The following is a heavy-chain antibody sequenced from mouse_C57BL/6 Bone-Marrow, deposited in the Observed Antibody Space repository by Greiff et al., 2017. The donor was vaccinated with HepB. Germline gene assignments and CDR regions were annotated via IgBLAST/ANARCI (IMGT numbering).Heavy chain of an antibody. Sequence: EVKLQESGPELVKPGASVKISCKASGYSFTGYYMNWVKQSPEKSLEWIGEINPSTGGTTYNQKFKAKATLTVDKSSSTAYMQLKSLTSEDSAVYYCARSGYYGSRWYYAMDYWGQGTSVTVSS. D-gene: IGHD1-1*01. V-gene: IGHV1-42*01. CDR2: INPSTGGT. J-gene: IGHJ4*01. CDR3: ARSGYYGSRWYYAMDY. CDR1: GYSFTGYY.